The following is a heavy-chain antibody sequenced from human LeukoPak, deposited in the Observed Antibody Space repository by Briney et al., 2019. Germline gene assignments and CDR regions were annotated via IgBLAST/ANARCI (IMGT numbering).Heavy chain of an antibody. CDR1: GGSISSYY. D-gene: IGHD5-12*01. CDR3: ARSRSKWRLDF. V-gene: IGHV4-59*05. J-gene: IGHJ4*02. Sequence: SETLSLTCTVSGGSISSYYWSWIRQPPGKGLEWIGSIHYSGSTYYNPSLKSRVTISVDTSKNQFSLNLNSVTAADTAVYYCARSRSKWRLDFWGQGTLVTVSS. CDR2: IHYSGST.